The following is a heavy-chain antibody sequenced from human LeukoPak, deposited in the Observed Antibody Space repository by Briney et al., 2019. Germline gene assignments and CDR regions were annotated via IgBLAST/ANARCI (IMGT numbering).Heavy chain of an antibody. CDR3: ARCEVGSWYDYFDY. V-gene: IGHV3-30*03. CDR2: ISYDGSNK. J-gene: IGHJ4*02. D-gene: IGHD6-13*01. Sequence: GGSLRLSCAASGFTFSSYGMHWVRQAPGKGLEWVAVISYDGSNKYYADSVKGRFTISRDNAKNTLYLQMNSLRAEDTAVYYCARCEVGSWYDYFDYWGQGTLVTVSS. CDR1: GFTFSSYG.